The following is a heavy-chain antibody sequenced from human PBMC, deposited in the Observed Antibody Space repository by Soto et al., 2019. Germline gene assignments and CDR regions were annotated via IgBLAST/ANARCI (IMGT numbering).Heavy chain of an antibody. J-gene: IGHJ6*02. CDR1: GYTFTSYG. CDR3: ARENSRGYSGYAVTYYYYYGMDV. D-gene: IGHD5-12*01. V-gene: IGHV1-18*01. Sequence: ASVKVSCKASGYTFTSYGISWVRQAPGQGLEWMGWISAYNGNTNYAQKLQGRVTMTTDTSTSTAYMELRSLRSDDTAVYYCARENSRGYSGYAVTYYYYYGMDVWGQGTTVTVSS. CDR2: ISAYNGNT.